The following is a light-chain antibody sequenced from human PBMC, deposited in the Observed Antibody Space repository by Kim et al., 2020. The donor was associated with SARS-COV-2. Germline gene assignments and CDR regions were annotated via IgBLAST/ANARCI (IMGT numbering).Light chain of an antibody. CDR2: GNK. CDR3: NLRDSSCNHGVHWV. V-gene: IGLV3-19*01. CDR1: SLRSNY. J-gene: IGLJ3*02. Sequence: QTVRITCQGDSLRSNYASWYQQKSGQAPFVVMYGNKKRPSGFPDRFSGSSSGNTASLTITGAQAEDEADYYCNLRDSSCNHGVHWVFGGGTKVTVL.